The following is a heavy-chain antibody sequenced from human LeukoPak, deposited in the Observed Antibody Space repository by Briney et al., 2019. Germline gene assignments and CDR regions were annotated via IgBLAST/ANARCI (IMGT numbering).Heavy chain of an antibody. D-gene: IGHD3-10*01. V-gene: IGHV4-39*01. CDR1: GGSISSSSYY. CDR3: ARHPLLWDYGSGSYYPDY. CDR2: IYYSGST. J-gene: IGHJ4*02. Sequence: SETLSLTCTVSGGSISSSSYYWGWIRQPPGQGLEWIGSIYYSGSTYYNPSLKSRVTISVDTSKNHFSLMLSSLTAADTTVYYCARHPLLWDYGSGSYYPDYWGQGTLVTVSS.